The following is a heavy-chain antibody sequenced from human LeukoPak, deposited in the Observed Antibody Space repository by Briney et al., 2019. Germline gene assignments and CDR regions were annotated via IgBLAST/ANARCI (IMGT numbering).Heavy chain of an antibody. CDR3: ARDKRVAVAGTYIYYYYMDV. D-gene: IGHD6-19*01. Sequence: AETLSLPCTLSGLSIKRNYWRWLQQPAPKGLEWVGRVYPSRSTHHNPPLKSRVTMSVDTSKNQFSLKLSSVTAADTAVYYCARDKRVAVAGTYIYYYYMDVWGNGTTVTISS. V-gene: IGHV4-4*07. CDR2: VYPSRST. CDR1: GLSIKRNY. J-gene: IGHJ6*03.